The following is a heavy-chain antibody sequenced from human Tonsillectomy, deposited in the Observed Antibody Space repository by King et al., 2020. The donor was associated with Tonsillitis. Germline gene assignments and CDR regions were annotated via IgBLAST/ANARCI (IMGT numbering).Heavy chain of an antibody. CDR1: GFTFSDYG. V-gene: IGHV3-33*05. D-gene: IGHD3-22*01. Sequence: HVQLVESGGGVVQPGGSLRLSCAASGFTFSDYGIHWVRQAPGKGLEWVAVISYDGNNKYYTDSVKGRFTISRDNSKNTLYLQMNNLRAEDTAVYYCAGNYYDSGGYSNGMDVWGQGTTVTVSS. CDR3: AGNYYDSGGYSNGMDV. J-gene: IGHJ6*02. CDR2: ISYDGNNK.